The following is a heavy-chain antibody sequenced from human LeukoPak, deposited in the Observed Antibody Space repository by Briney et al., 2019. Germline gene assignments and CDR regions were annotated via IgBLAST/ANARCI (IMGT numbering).Heavy chain of an antibody. CDR3: ARDRAGAQSWVALDP. CDR1: GFTVSNNY. J-gene: IGHJ5*02. CDR2: IYGDGTT. Sequence: GGSLRLSCAASGFTVSNNYMAWVRQAPGRGLEWVSLIYGDGTTFYTDSVKGRFTISRDNFKDTLYLQMSSLRPEDTALYYCARDRAGAQSWVALDPWGQGTLVTVSS. V-gene: IGHV3-66*02. D-gene: IGHD3-10*01.